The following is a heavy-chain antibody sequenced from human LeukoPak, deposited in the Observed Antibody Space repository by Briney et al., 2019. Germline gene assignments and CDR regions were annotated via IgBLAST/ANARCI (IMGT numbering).Heavy chain of an antibody. CDR3: ARQGGVGATAFDDY. Sequence: SETLSLTCTVSGGSISSSSYYWGWIRQPPGKRLEWMGSIYYSGRTYYNPSLKSRVTISVDTSKKQFSLKLSSVTAADTAVYYCARQGGVGATAFDDYWGQGTLVTVSS. CDR2: IYYSGRT. D-gene: IGHD1-26*01. J-gene: IGHJ4*02. V-gene: IGHV4-39*01. CDR1: GGSISSSSYY.